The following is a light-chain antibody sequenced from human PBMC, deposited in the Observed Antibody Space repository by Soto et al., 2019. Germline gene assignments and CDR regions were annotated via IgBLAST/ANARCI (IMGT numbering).Light chain of an antibody. J-gene: IGLJ2*01. CDR1: SSNIGAGYD. CDR3: QSYDSSLHVV. V-gene: IGLV1-40*01. CDR2: GNS. Sequence: QSVLTQPPSVSGAPGQRVTISCTGSSSNIGAGYDVHWYQQLPGTAPKLLIYGNSNRPSGVPDRFSGSKSGTSASLAITGLQAEDEADYYCQSYDSSLHVVFGGVTKLTVL.